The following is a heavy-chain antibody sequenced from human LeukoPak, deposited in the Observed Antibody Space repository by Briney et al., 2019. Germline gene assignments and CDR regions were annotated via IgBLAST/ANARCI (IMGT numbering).Heavy chain of an antibody. CDR2: INPSGGST. J-gene: IGHJ4*02. Sequence: ASVKVSCKASGYTFTSYYMHWVRQAPGQGLEWMGIINPSGGSTSYAQKFQGRVTMTRDTSTSTVYMELSSLRSEDTAVYYCARYEPMYSSSSHFDYWGQGTLVTASS. D-gene: IGHD6-6*01. CDR1: GYTFTSYY. CDR3: ARYEPMYSSSSHFDY. V-gene: IGHV1-46*01.